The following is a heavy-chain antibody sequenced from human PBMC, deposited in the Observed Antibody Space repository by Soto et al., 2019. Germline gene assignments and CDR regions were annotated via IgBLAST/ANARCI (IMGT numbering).Heavy chain of an antibody. Sequence: GGSLRLSCAASGFTFSSYAMSWVRQAPGKGLEWVSAISGSGGSTYYADSVKGRFTISRDNSKNTLYLQMNSLRAEDTAVYYSAKVWSGYYIYPFEGYMDVWGKGTTVTVSS. CDR3: AKVWSGYYIYPFEGYMDV. CDR1: GFTFSSYA. CDR2: ISGSGGST. V-gene: IGHV3-23*01. D-gene: IGHD3-3*01. J-gene: IGHJ6*03.